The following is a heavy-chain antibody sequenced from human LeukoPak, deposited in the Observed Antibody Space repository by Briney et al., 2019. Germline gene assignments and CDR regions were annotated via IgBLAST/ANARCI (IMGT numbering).Heavy chain of an antibody. CDR1: GYTFTSYY. CDR3: ARGPSGEVDWLGYYYYGMDV. Sequence: GASVKVSCKASGYTFTSYYMHWVRQAPGQGLEWMGIINPSGGSTSYAQKFQGRVTMTRDTSTSTVYMELSSLRSEDTAVYYCARGPSGEVDWLGYYYYGMDVWGQGTTVTVSS. CDR2: INPSGGST. D-gene: IGHD3/OR15-3a*01. J-gene: IGHJ6*02. V-gene: IGHV1-46*01.